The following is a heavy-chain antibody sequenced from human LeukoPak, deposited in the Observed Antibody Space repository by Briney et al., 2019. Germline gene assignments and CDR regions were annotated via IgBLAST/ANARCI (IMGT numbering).Heavy chain of an antibody. D-gene: IGHD1-26*01. Sequence: GSLRLSCAASGFTFSSYGMSWVRQAPGKGLEWVSAISGSGGSTYYADSVKGRFTISRDNSKNTLYLQMNSLRAEDTAVYYCAKGGFGSSSYFDYWGQGTLVTVSS. CDR2: ISGSGGST. CDR3: AKGGFGSSSYFDY. J-gene: IGHJ4*02. CDR1: GFTFSSYG. V-gene: IGHV3-23*01.